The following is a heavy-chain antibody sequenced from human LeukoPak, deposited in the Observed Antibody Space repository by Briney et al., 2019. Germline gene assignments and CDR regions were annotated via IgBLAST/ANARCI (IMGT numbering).Heavy chain of an antibody. Sequence: GGSLRLSCAASGFTFSSYAMHWVRQAPGKGLEWVAVISYDGSNKYYADSVKGRFTISRDNSKNTLYLQMNSLRAEDTAVYYCANAPPGIVATFYFDYWGQGTLVTVSS. CDR1: GFTFSSYA. V-gene: IGHV3-30*04. D-gene: IGHD5-12*01. CDR3: ANAPPGIVATFYFDY. CDR2: ISYDGSNK. J-gene: IGHJ4*02.